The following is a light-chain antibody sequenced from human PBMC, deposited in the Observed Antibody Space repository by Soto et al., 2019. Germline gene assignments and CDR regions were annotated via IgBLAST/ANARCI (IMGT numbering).Light chain of an antibody. Sequence: EIVLTQSPATLSLSPGERVTLSCRASQSVSSYLAWYQQKPGQAPRLLIYDASNRATGIPARFSGSGSGTEFTLTISSLQSEDFAVYYCQQYNNWPPLFTFGPGTKVDIK. CDR3: QQYNNWPPLFT. CDR1: QSVSSY. V-gene: IGKV3-11*01. CDR2: DAS. J-gene: IGKJ3*01.